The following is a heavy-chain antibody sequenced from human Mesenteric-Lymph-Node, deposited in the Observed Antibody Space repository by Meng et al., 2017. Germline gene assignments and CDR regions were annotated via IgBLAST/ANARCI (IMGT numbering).Heavy chain of an antibody. J-gene: IGHJ5*02. CDR2: ISAYNGNT. Sequence: VQVGESGAEGKRPGASVKASCKASGYTFTSYGISWVRQAPGQGLEWMGWISAYNGNTNYAQKLQGRVTMTTDTSTSTAYMELRSLRSDDTAVYYCARNRPRGVATGANWFDPWGQGTLVTVSS. D-gene: IGHD5-12*01. V-gene: IGHV1-18*01. CDR3: ARNRPRGVATGANWFDP. CDR1: GYTFTSYG.